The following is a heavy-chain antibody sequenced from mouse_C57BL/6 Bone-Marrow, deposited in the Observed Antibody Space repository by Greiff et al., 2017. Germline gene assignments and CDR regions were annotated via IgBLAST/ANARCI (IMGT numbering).Heavy chain of an antibody. CDR3: TRVATQYWYFDV. CDR2: ISSGGDYI. V-gene: IGHV5-9-1*02. J-gene: IGHJ1*03. CDR1: GFTFRSYA. Sequence: EVKLVESGEGLVKPGGSLKLPCAASGFTFRSYAMSWVPQTPEKRLEWVAYISSGGDYIYYADTVKGRFTISRDNARNTLYLQMSSLKSEDTAMYYCTRVATQYWYFDVWATGTTFTVSS. D-gene: IGHD1-1*01.